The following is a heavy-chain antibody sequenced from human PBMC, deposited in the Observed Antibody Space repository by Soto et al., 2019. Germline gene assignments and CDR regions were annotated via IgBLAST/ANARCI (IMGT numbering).Heavy chain of an antibody. CDR2: ISGSGGST. J-gene: IGHJ5*02. CDR3: AKMACSGGSCYVHTRFWFDP. D-gene: IGHD2-15*01. Sequence: GGSLRLSCAASGFSFSSYAMSWVRQAPGKGLEWVSAISGSGGSTYYADSVKGRFTISRDNSKNTLYLQMNSLRAEDTAVYYCAKMACSGGSCYVHTRFWFDPWGQGTLLTVST. CDR1: GFSFSSYA. V-gene: IGHV3-23*01.